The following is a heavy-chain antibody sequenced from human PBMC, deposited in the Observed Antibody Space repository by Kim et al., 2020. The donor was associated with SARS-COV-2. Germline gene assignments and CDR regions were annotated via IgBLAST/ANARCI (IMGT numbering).Heavy chain of an antibody. V-gene: IGHV3-13*01. J-gene: IGHJ5*02. Sequence: VKGRFTISRENAKNSLYLQMNSRRAGDTAVYYCARGAKKYSSGWYIWFDPWGQGTLVTVSS. CDR3: ARGAKKYSSGWYIWFDP. D-gene: IGHD6-19*01.